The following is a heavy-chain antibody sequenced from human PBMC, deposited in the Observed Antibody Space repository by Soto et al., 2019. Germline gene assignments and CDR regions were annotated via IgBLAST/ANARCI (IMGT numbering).Heavy chain of an antibody. CDR2: ITWDGGTT. D-gene: IGHD1-1*01. CDR3: AKADGENRWNDRGHFDI. J-gene: IGHJ3*02. V-gene: IGHV3-43D*04. CDR1: GLTFDEYA. Sequence: PGGSLRLSCAASGLTFDEYAMHWVRQVPGKVLEWVSVITWDGGTTYLADSVRGRFTTSRDNSKNSLFLQMNSLRAEDTALYYCAKADGENRWNDRGHFDIWGQGTLVTVSS.